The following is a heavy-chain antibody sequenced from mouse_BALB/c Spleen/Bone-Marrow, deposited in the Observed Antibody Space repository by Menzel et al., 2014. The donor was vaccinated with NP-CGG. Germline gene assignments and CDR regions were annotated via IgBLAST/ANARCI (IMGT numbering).Heavy chain of an antibody. CDR1: GYTFTSYY. V-gene: IGHV1S81*02. J-gene: IGHJ4*01. CDR3: SRGRRDALDY. Sequence: QVTLKECGAELVKPGASVKLSCKASGYTFTSYYMYWVKQRPGQGLEWFGEINPSNGGTNFNEKFKNKATLTVDKSSSTAYMQLSRLTSEDSAVYYCSRGRRDALDYWGQGTSVTVSS. CDR2: INPSNGGT.